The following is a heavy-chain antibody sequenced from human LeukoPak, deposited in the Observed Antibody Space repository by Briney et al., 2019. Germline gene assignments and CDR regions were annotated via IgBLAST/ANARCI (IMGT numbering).Heavy chain of an antibody. Sequence: SETLSLTCTVSGGSISSGDYYWSWIRQPPGKGREWIGYIYYSGRTYYNPSLKSRITISVDTSKNQFSLKLSSVTAADTAVCYCARGDGAARRGYYYDYMDVWGKGTTVTLSS. CDR1: GGSISSGDYY. V-gene: IGHV4-30-4*08. J-gene: IGHJ6*03. CDR3: ARGDGAARRGYYYDYMDV. CDR2: IYYSGRT. D-gene: IGHD6-6*01.